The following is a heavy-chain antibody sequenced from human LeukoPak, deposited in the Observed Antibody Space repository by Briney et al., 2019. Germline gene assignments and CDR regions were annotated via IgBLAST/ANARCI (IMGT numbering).Heavy chain of an antibody. CDR3: ARVDASIAAPFDY. V-gene: IGHV4-61*02. J-gene: IGHJ4*02. CDR2: IYASGST. CDR1: GGSIRNLNYY. Sequence: PSQTLSLTCTVSGGSIRNLNYYWSWIRQPAGKGLEWIGRIYASGSTNYNPSLKSRVTISVDTSKNQFSLKLSSVTAADTAVYYCARVDASIAAPFDYWGQGTLVTVSS. D-gene: IGHD6-6*01.